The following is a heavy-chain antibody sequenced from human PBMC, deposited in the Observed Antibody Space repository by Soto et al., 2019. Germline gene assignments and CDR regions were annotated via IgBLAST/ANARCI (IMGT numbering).Heavy chain of an antibody. CDR1: GFTFSNYA. CDR3: AKDRSQIAVAGNFDY. D-gene: IGHD6-19*01. J-gene: IGHJ4*02. CDR2: VSYDGDNE. Sequence: LRLSCVASGFTFSNYAMHWVRQAPGKGLEWVAIVSYDGDNEYYADSVRGRFFISRDNSRNTLYLQTSSLRHEDTAVYYCAKDRSQIAVAGNFDYWGQGTLVTVAS. V-gene: IGHV3-30*18.